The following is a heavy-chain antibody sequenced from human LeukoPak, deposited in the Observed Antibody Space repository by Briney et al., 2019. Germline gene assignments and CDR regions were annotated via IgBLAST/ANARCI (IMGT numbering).Heavy chain of an antibody. Sequence: GASVKVSCKASGYTFTSYSISWVLQAPGQGLEWMGWISAYNGNTNYAQKLQGRVTMTTDTSTSTAYMELRSLRFDDTAVYYCARVEEEVLLWSSYWGQGTLVTVSS. V-gene: IGHV1-18*01. CDR1: GYTFTSYS. D-gene: IGHD3-10*01. CDR3: ARVEEEVLLWSSY. CDR2: ISAYNGNT. J-gene: IGHJ4*02.